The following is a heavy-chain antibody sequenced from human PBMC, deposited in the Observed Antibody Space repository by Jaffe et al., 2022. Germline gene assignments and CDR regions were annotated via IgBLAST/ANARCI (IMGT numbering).Heavy chain of an antibody. CDR2: IIPIFGTA. J-gene: IGHJ5*02. D-gene: IGHD4-17*01. CDR3: ARGGSEGGDYVSYNWFDP. V-gene: IGHV1-69*01. Sequence: QVQLVQSGAEVKKPGSSVKVSCKASGGTFSSYAISWVRQAPGQGLEWMGGIIPIFGTANYAQKFQGRVTITADESTSTAYMELSSLRSEDTAVYYCARGGSEGGDYVSYNWFDPWGQGTLVTVSS. CDR1: GGTFSSYA.